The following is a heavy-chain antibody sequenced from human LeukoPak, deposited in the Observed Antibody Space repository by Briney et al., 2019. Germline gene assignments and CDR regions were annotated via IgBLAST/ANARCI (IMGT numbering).Heavy chain of an antibody. J-gene: IGHJ4*02. V-gene: IGHV3-23*01. CDR1: GFTFSSYA. D-gene: IGHD4-23*01. CDR2: ISVNGGTT. Sequence: PGGSLRLSCAASGFTFSSYAMTWVRQAPGKGLEWVSSISVNGGTTYYADSVKGRITISRDSSKNTLYLQMNSLRAEDTAVYYCVKGGGNVRRYFEYWGQGTLVTVSS. CDR3: VKGGGNVRRYFEY.